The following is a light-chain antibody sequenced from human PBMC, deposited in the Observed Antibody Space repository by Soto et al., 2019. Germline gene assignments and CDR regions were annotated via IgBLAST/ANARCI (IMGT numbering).Light chain of an antibody. CDR3: HQYENWPKT. V-gene: IGKV3-15*01. J-gene: IGKJ1*01. Sequence: EIVMTQSPPTLSVSPGERATLSCRASQSISTNVAWFQQKPGQAPSLLIFRASIRASGVPARFSGSGSGTEFTLTISSLQSEDFAVYFCHQYENWPKTFGQGNKVEI. CDR2: RAS. CDR1: QSISTN.